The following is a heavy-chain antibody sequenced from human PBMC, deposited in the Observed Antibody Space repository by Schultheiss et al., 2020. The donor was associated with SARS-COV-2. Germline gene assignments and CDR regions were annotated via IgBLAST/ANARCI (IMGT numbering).Heavy chain of an antibody. CDR2: ISYDGNNK. J-gene: IGHJ4*02. D-gene: IGHD2-2*01. Sequence: GGSLRLSCAASGFTFSSYGMHWVRQAPGKGLEWVAVISYDGNNKYYADSVKGRFTISRDNSKNTLYLQMNSLRAEDTAVYYCARVVSVVVPAAIEKFFDYWGQGTLVTVSS. V-gene: IGHV3-30*03. CDR1: GFTFSSYG. CDR3: ARVVSVVVPAAIEKFFDY.